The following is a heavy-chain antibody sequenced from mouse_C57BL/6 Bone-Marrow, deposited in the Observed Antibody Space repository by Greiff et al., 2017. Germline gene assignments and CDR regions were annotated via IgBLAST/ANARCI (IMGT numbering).Heavy chain of an antibody. Sequence: EVKLEESGGDLVKPGGSLKLSCAASGFTFSSYGMSWVRQTPDKRLEWVATISSGGSYTYYPDSVKGRFTISRDNAKNTLYLQMSSLKSEDTAMYYCARRLANWDPFYAMDYWGQGTSVTVSS. CDR2: ISSGGSYT. V-gene: IGHV5-6*02. J-gene: IGHJ4*01. D-gene: IGHD4-1*01. CDR1: GFTFSSYG. CDR3: ARRLANWDPFYAMDY.